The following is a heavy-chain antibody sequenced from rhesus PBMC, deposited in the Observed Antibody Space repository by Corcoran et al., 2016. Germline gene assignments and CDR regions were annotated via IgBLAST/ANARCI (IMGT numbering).Heavy chain of an antibody. CDR1: GGSLGSYW. CDR2: ISGNSGSP. D-gene: IGHD6-19*01. CDR3: DAEFVF. J-gene: IGHJ4*01. Sequence: QVQLKESGPGLVKPSETLSLTCAVSGGSLGSYWWTWIRQSPGKGLGWIGGISGNSGSPNYNPSLKSRVTISKDASKNQFALKLNSVTAADTAVYYCDAEFVFWGQGGLVTVSS. V-gene: IGHV4-80*01.